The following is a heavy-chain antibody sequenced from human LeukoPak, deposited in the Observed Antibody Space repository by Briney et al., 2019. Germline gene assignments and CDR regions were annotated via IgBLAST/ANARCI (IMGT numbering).Heavy chain of an antibody. CDR2: IYYSGST. D-gene: IGHD3-3*01. V-gene: IGHV4-39*07. CDR3: ASYDFWSGVLF. CDR1: GGSISSSSHY. Sequence: PSETLSLTCTVSGGSISSSSHYWGWIRQPPGKGLEWIGRIYYSGSTYYNPSLKSRVTLSVDTSKNQFSQKLISVTAAYTAVYYCASYDFWSGVLFWGQGTLVTVSS. J-gene: IGHJ4*02.